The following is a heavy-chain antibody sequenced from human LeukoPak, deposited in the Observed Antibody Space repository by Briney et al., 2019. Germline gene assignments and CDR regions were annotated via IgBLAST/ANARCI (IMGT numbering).Heavy chain of an antibody. CDR1: GGSISSYY. CDR2: IYTSGST. Sequence: PSETLSLTCTVSGGSISSYYWSWIRQPPGKGLEWIGYIYTSGSTNYNPSLKSRVTISVDTSKNQFSLKLSSVTAADTAVYYCARALWAVTTRYYYYYYGMDVWGQGTTVTVSS. CDR3: ARALWAVTTRYYYYYYGMDV. V-gene: IGHV4-4*09. D-gene: IGHD4-17*01. J-gene: IGHJ6*02.